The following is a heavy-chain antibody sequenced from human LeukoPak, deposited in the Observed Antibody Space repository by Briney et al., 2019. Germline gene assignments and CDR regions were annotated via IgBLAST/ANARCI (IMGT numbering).Heavy chain of an antibody. Sequence: ASVKVSCKASGYTFTGYYMRWVRQAPGQGLEWMGWINPNSGGTNYAQKFQGRVTMTRDTSISTAYMELSRLRSDDTAVYYCARALKNSGGYYSGYWGQGTLVTVSS. CDR2: INPNSGGT. D-gene: IGHD3-22*01. V-gene: IGHV1-2*02. CDR1: GYTFTGYY. J-gene: IGHJ4*02. CDR3: ARALKNSGGYYSGY.